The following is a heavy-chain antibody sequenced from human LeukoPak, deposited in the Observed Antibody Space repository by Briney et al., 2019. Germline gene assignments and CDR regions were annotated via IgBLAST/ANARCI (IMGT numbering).Heavy chain of an antibody. Sequence: ASVKVSCKASGYTFTSYYMHWVRQAPGQGREWMGIINPSGGSTSYAQKFQGRVTMTRDMSTSTVYTELSSLRSEDTAVYYCASDLNPYGSGNFDYWGQGTLVTVSS. CDR2: INPSGGST. CDR1: GYTFTSYY. V-gene: IGHV1-46*01. J-gene: IGHJ4*02. D-gene: IGHD3-10*01. CDR3: ASDLNPYGSGNFDY.